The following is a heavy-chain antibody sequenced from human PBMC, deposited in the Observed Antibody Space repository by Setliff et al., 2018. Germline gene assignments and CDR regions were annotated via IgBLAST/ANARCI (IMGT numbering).Heavy chain of an antibody. Sequence: GASVKVSCKASGYTFTTYGVSWVRQAPGQGLEWMRWISPYNDNTHYARKFQGRVTMTTDTSTSTAYMELRSLRSDDTAMYFCARDALKIHYYDSTSYYYGDAFDLWGQGTVVTVSS. CDR3: ARDALKIHYYDSTSYYYGDAFDL. J-gene: IGHJ3*01. D-gene: IGHD3-22*01. CDR2: ISPYNDNT. CDR1: GYTFTTYG. V-gene: IGHV1-18*01.